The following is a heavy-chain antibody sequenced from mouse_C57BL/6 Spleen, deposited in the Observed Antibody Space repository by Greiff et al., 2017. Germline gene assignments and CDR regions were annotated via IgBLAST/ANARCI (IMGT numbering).Heavy chain of an antibody. CDR1: GFNIKDDY. D-gene: IGHD3-1*01. J-gene: IGHJ3*01. CDR2: IDPENGDT. Sequence: VTLKESGAELVRPGASVKLSCTASGFNIKDDYMHWVKQRPEQGLEWIGWIDPENGDTEYASKFQGKATITADTSSNTAYLQLSSLTSEDTAVYYCTTHSAWFAYWGQGTLVTVSA. V-gene: IGHV14-4*01. CDR3: TTHSAWFAY.